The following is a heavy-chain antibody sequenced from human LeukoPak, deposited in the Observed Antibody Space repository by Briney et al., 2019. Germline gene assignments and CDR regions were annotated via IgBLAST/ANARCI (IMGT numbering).Heavy chain of an antibody. D-gene: IGHD1-14*01. CDR3: ARGDRPIFYDY. J-gene: IGHJ4*02. CDR2: INHSGST. Sequence: SETLSLTCAVYGGSFSGYYWSWIRQPPRKGMEWIGKINHSGSTNYNPSLKSRVTISVDTSKNQFSLKLSSVTAADTAVYYCARGDRPIFYDYWGQGTLVTVSS. CDR1: GGSFSGYY. V-gene: IGHV4-34*01.